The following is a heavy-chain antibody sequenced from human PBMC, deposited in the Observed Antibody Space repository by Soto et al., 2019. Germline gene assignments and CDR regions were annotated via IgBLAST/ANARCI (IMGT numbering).Heavy chain of an antibody. CDR2: IYSGGST. Sequence: GGSLRLSCAASGFTVSSNYMSWVRQAPGKGLEWVSVIYSGGSTYYADSVKGRFTISRDNSKNTLYLQMNSLRAEDTAVYYCARDGVGITTYFGFLDYWGQGTLVTVSS. V-gene: IGHV3-53*01. J-gene: IGHJ4*02. D-gene: IGHD3-22*01. CDR3: ARDGVGITTYFGFLDY. CDR1: GFTVSSNY.